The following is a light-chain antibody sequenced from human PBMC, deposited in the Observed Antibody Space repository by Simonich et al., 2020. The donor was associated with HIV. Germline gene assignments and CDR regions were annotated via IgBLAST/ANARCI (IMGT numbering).Light chain of an antibody. J-gene: IGKJ1*01. CDR1: QSVSSN. Sequence: EIVLTQSPATLSLSPGERATLSCGASQSVSSNLAWYQQKPGQAPMLLIYGASTRATGIPARFSGSGSGTEFTLTISSLQSEDFAVYYCQQYNNWPRTFGQGTKVEIK. CDR2: GAS. V-gene: IGKV3-15*01. CDR3: QQYNNWPRT.